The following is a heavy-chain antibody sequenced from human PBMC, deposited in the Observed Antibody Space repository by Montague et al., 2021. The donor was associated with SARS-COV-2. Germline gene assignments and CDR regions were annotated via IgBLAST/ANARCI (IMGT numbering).Heavy chain of an antibody. V-gene: IGHV6-1*01. D-gene: IGHD6-13*01. Sequence: CAISGDSVSSNTAAWNWIRQSPSRGLEWLGRTYYRSKWYYDYAVSVKSRMTNSPDTSKNQFSLQLSSVTPEDGAVYYCARDPRYSLSWSFDYWGQGTLVTVSS. CDR3: ARDPRYSLSWSFDY. J-gene: IGHJ4*02. CDR2: TYYRSKWYY. CDR1: GDSVSSNTAA.